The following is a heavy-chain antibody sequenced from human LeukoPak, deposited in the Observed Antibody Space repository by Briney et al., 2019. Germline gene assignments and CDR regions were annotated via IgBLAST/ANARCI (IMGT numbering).Heavy chain of an antibody. CDR3: TTVPLLITMKSY. Sequence: GGSLRLSCAASGFTFSNAWMSWVRQAPGKGPEWVGRIKSKTDGGTTDYAAPVKGRFTISRDDSKNTLYLQMNSLKTEDTAVYYCTTVPLLITMKSYWGQGTLVTISS. J-gene: IGHJ4*02. V-gene: IGHV3-15*01. CDR2: IKSKTDGGTT. D-gene: IGHD3-22*01. CDR1: GFTFSNAW.